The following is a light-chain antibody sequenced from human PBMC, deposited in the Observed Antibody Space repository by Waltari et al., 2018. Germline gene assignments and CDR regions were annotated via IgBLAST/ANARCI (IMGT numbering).Light chain of an antibody. V-gene: IGKV1-5*01. J-gene: IGKJ1*01. CDR1: QNINSC. CDR3: QQYETYSGT. CDR2: AAA. Sequence: DIQMTQSPSTLSASAGDRVTITCRASQNINSCLAWYQQKPGKSPKPLIHAAASLQSGVPSRFSGGGSGTEFTLTISNLQPDDFATYYCQQYETYSGTFGQGTKVEIK.